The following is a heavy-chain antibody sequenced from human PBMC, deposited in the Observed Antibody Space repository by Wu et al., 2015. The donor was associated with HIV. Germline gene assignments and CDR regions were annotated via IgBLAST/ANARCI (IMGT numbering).Heavy chain of an antibody. CDR1: GGSFSGYY. CDR2: INHRGSA. J-gene: IGHJ4*02. Sequence: QVQLQQWGAGLLKPSETLSLTCAVYGGSFSGYYWSWIRQAPGKGLEWIGEINHRGSANYNASLKSRVTISEDTSKNQFSLKLSSVTAADTAVYYCARGENDYGDYFWGYWGQGTLVTVSS. D-gene: IGHD4-17*01. CDR3: ARGENDYGDYFWGY. V-gene: IGHV4-34*02.